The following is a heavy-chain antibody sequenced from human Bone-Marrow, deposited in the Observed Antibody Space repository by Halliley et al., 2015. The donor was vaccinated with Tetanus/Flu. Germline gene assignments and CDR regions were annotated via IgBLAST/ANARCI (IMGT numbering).Heavy chain of an antibody. CDR1: GVTVSNNY. CDR3: ARNQPVTTLGY. Sequence: CAASGVTVSNNYMSWVRQAPGKGLEWLSVMYSGGGTRYADSVRGRFTISRDNSKNTVYLQMNNLRVEDTAVYYCARNQPVTTLGYWGQGTLVTVSS. D-gene: IGHD4-4*01. CDR2: MYSGGGT. V-gene: IGHV3-53*01. J-gene: IGHJ4*02.